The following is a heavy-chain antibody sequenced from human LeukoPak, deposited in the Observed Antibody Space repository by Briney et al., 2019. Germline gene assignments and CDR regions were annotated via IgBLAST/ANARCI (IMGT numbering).Heavy chain of an antibody. J-gene: IGHJ6*03. D-gene: IGHD2-2*01. CDR1: GFTFSSYG. CDR2: ISYDGSNK. V-gene: IGHV3-30*18. CDR3: AKANIVVVPAAAEGYYYYMDV. Sequence: GSLRLPCASSGFTFSSYGMHWVRQAPGKGLEWVAVISYDGSNKYYADSVKGRFTISRDNSKNTLYLQINSLRAEDTAVYYCAKANIVVVPAAAEGYYYYMDVWGKGTTVTVSS.